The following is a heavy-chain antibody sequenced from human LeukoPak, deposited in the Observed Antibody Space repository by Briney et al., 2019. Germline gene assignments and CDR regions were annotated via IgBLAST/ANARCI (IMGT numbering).Heavy chain of an antibody. D-gene: IGHD3-10*01. J-gene: IGHJ6*03. CDR3: ARRGGAAYRYYYYYMDV. CDR1: GGSFSGYY. CDR2: INHSGST. Sequence: PSETLSLTCAVYGGSFSGYYWSWIRQPPGKGLEWIGEINHSGSTNYNPSLKSRVTISVDTSKNQFSLKLSSVTAADTAMYYCARRGGAAYRYYYYYMDVWGKGTTVTISS. V-gene: IGHV4-34*01.